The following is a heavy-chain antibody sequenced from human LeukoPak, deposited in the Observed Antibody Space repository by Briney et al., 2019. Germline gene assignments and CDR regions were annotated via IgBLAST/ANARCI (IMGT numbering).Heavy chain of an antibody. CDR2: INPNSGGT. D-gene: IGHD2-2*01. J-gene: IGHJ4*02. CDR3: AIRYCSSTSCLYGDY. CDR1: GYTFTGYY. Sequence: GASVKVSCKASGYTFTGYYMHWVRQAPGQGLEWMGWINPNSGGTNYAQKFQGRVTMTRDTSISTAYMELSRLRSDDTAVYYCAIRYCSSTSCLYGDYWGQGTLVTVSS. V-gene: IGHV1-2*02.